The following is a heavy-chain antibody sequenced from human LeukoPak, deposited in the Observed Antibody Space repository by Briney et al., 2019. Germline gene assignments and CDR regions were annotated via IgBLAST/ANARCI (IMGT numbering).Heavy chain of an antibody. D-gene: IGHD3-22*01. J-gene: IGHJ4*02. CDR2: IIPIFGTA. CDR1: GGTFSSYA. CDR3: ARSRRDDSSGYSPRYFDY. V-gene: IGHV1-69*13. Sequence: SVKVSCKASGGTFSSYAISWVRQAPGQGLEWMGGIIPIFGTANYAQKFQGRVTITADESTSTAYMELSSLRSEDTAVYYCARSRRDDSSGYSPRYFDYWGQGTLVTVSS.